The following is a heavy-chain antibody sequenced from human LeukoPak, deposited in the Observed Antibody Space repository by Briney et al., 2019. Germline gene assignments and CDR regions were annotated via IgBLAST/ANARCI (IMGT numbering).Heavy chain of an antibody. Sequence: ASVKLSCKASGYTFTTYAMNWVRQAPGQGLEWMGWINTNSGNPTYAQGFTGRFVFSLDTSVSTAYLQISSLKAEDTAVYYCAREGIYNYDTEYYFDYWGQGTLVTVSS. J-gene: IGHJ4*02. CDR3: AREGIYNYDTEYYFDY. V-gene: IGHV7-4-1*02. CDR2: INTNSGNP. D-gene: IGHD3-22*01. CDR1: GYTFTTYA.